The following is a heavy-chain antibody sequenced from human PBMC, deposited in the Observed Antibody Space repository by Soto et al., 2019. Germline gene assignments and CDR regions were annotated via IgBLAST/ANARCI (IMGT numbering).Heavy chain of an antibody. CDR1: GLAFGNYA. V-gene: IGHV3-23*01. CDR3: AKDSPSHVRGWALPFDY. CDR2: ISGSGGTT. J-gene: IGHJ4*02. Sequence: EVQVLESGGGLVQPGGSLRLSCAASGLAFGNYAMSWVRQAPGKGLEWVSAISGSGGTTYYADSVRGRFTISRDNSENTLYLQMNSLRADDTAVYYCAKDSPSHVRGWALPFDYWGQGTLVTVSS. D-gene: IGHD2-21*01.